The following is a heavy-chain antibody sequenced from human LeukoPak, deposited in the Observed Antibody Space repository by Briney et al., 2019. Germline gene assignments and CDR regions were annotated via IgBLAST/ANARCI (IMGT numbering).Heavy chain of an antibody. Sequence: SETLSLTCTVSGGSISSYYWSWIRQPPGKGLEWIGYIYYSGSTNYNPSLKSRVTISVDTSKNQFSLKLSSVTAADTAVYYCARDRVLLWFGESVLLNYYYHGMDVWGQGTTVTVSS. D-gene: IGHD3-10*01. CDR2: IYYSGST. CDR1: GGSISSYY. CDR3: ARDRVLLWFGESVLLNYYYHGMDV. V-gene: IGHV4-59*01. J-gene: IGHJ6*02.